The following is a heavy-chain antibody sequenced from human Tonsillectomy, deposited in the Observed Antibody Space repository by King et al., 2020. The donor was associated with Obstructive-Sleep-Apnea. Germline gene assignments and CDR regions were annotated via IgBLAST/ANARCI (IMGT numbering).Heavy chain of an antibody. CDR1: GFTFDDYA. CDR2: ISWNSRSI. Sequence: VLLVESGGGLVQPGRSLRLSCAVSGFTFDDYAMHWVRHAPGKGLEWVSGISWNSRSIGHADSVKGRFTISRDNAKNSLYLQMNSLRAEDTALYYCARGMATIPEAFDIWGQGTMVTVSS. V-gene: IGHV3-9*01. CDR3: ARGMATIPEAFDI. D-gene: IGHD5-24*01. J-gene: IGHJ3*02.